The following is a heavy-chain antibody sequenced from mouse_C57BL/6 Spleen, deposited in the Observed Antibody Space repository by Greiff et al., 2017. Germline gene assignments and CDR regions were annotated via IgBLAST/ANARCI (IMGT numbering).Heavy chain of an antibody. CDR2: IDPSDSET. CDR3: AREGDGNYPDY. D-gene: IGHD2-1*01. Sequence: QVQLQQPGAELVRPGSSVKLSCKASGYTFTSYWMHWVKQRPIQGLEWIGNIDPSDSETHYNQKFKDKATLTVDKSSSTAYMQLSSLTSEDSAVYYGAREGDGNYPDYWGQGTTLTVSS. V-gene: IGHV1-52*01. J-gene: IGHJ2*01. CDR1: GYTFTSYW.